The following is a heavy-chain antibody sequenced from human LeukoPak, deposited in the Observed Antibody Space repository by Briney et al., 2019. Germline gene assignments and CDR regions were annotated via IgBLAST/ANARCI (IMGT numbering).Heavy chain of an antibody. CDR3: AKDHWIAAAAGYMDV. V-gene: IGHV3-30*18. D-gene: IGHD6-13*01. J-gene: IGHJ6*03. Sequence: GGSLRLSCAASGFTFSSYGMHWVRQAPGKGLEWVAVISYDGSNKYYADSVKGRFTISRDNSKNTLYLQMNSLRAEDTAVYYCAKDHWIAAAAGYMDVWGKGTTVTVSS. CDR1: GFTFSSYG. CDR2: ISYDGSNK.